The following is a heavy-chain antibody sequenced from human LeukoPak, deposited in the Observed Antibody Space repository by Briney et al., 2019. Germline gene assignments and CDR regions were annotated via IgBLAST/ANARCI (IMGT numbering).Heavy chain of an antibody. CDR3: ARDRRGVWELLRAFDI. CDR2: ISAYNGNT. Sequence: APVKVSCKASGYTFTNYGISWVRQAPGQGLEWMGWISAYNGNTNYAQNFQGRVTMTTDTSTSTAYMELRSLRSDDTAVYYCARDRRGVWELLRAFDIWGQGTMVTVSS. V-gene: IGHV1-18*01. D-gene: IGHD1-26*01. CDR1: GYTFTNYG. J-gene: IGHJ3*02.